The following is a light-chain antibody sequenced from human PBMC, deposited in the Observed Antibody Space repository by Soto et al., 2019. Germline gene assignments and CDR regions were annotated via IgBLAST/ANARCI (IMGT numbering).Light chain of an antibody. Sequence: HSELNQAASVTGFPVQSLPIISTGTSSDVGSYNLVSWYQHHPGKAPKLMIYEGSKRPSGVSNRFSGSKSGNTASLTISGLQAEDEADYYCCSFAGSSTYVFGTGTKVTVL. CDR1: SSDVGSYNL. CDR3: CSFAGSSTYV. V-gene: IGLV2-23*01. J-gene: IGLJ1*01. CDR2: EGS.